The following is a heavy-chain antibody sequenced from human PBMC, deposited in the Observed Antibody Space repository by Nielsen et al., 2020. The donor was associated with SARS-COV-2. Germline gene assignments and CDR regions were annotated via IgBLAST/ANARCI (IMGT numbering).Heavy chain of an antibody. D-gene: IGHD2-8*01. J-gene: IGHJ5*02. CDR1: GGSISSGGYY. CDR2: IYYSGST. V-gene: IGHV4-31*03. Sequence: LRLSCTVSGGSISSGGYYWSWIRQHPGKGLEWIGYIYYSGSTYYNPSLKSRVTISVDTSKNQFSLKLSSVTAADTAVYYCARDRKYCTNGVCPGWFDPWGQGTLVTVSS. CDR3: ARDRKYCTNGVCPGWFDP.